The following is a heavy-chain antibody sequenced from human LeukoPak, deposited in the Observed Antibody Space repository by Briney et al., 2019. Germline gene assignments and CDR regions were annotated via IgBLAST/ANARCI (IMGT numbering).Heavy chain of an antibody. CDR1: GFTFSDHY. J-gene: IGHJ4*02. CDR3: TRVRTGNNYYDY. Sequence: GGSLRLSCAVSGFTFSDHYMDWVRQAPGKGLEWVGRTRNKANSYTTEYAASVKGRFTISRDDSKNSLYLQMNSLRTGDTAVYYCTRVRTGNNYYDYWGQGTLVTVSS. D-gene: IGHD3/OR15-3a*01. CDR2: TRNKANSYTT. V-gene: IGHV3-72*01.